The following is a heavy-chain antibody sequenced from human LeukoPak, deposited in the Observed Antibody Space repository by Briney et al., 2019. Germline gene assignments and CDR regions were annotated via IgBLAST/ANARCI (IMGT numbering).Heavy chain of an antibody. D-gene: IGHD3-10*01. J-gene: IGHJ4*02. Sequence: GGSLRLSCAASGFTFSSYDMHWVRQSTGKGLEWVSLIGTAGDTYYADSVKGRFTISRENAKNSLHLQMNSLRAGDTAVYYCARGYYGSADSWGLGTLVTVSS. CDR1: GFTFSSYD. CDR2: IGTAGDT. CDR3: ARGYYGSADS. V-gene: IGHV3-13*04.